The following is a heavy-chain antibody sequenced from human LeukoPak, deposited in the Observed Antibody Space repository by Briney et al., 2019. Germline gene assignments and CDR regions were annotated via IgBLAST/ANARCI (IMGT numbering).Heavy chain of an antibody. CDR2: MNPNSGNT. D-gene: IGHD6-13*01. J-gene: IGHJ6*02. V-gene: IGHV1-8*01. CDR1: GYTFTSYD. Sequence: ASVKVSCKASGYTFTSYDINWVRQATGQGLEWMGWMNPNSGNTGYAQKFQGRVTMTRNTSISTAYMELSSLRSEDTAVYYCASPAAGIDYYYYGMDVWGQGTTVTVSS. CDR3: ASPAAGIDYYYYGMDV.